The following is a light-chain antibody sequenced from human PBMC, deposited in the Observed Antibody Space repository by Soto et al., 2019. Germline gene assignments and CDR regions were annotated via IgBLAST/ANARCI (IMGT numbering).Light chain of an antibody. Sequence: DIQMTQSPSAMSASVGDRVTITCRASQGINDNLAWFQQKPGQVPKRLIYGAFSLQRGVPSRFSGSGSGTEFTLTIRSMPTEDFANYYCLQHNTFPWTFGQGTKVDIK. CDR1: QGINDN. J-gene: IGKJ1*01. CDR2: GAF. CDR3: LQHNTFPWT. V-gene: IGKV1-17*03.